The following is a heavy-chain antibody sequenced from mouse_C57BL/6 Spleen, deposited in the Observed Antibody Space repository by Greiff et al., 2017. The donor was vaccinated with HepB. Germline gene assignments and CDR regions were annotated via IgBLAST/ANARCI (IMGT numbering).Heavy chain of an antibody. V-gene: IGHV10-1*01. CDR3: VSGIFSIGFDY. J-gene: IGHJ2*01. Sequence: VKDRFTISRDDSESMLYLQMNNLKTEDTAMYYCVSGIFSIGFDYWGQGTTLTVSS.